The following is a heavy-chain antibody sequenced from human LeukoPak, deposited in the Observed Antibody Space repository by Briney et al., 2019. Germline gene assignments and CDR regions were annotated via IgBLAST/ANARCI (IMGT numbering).Heavy chain of an antibody. V-gene: IGHV4-34*01. Sequence: SETLSLTCAVYGGSFSGYYWSWIRQPPGKGLEWIGEINHSGSTNYNPSLKSRVTISVDTSKNQFSLKLSSVTAADTAVYYCARSRSYYYDGSGYSYWGQGTLVTVSS. CDR2: INHSGST. D-gene: IGHD3-22*01. CDR1: GGSFSGYY. J-gene: IGHJ4*02. CDR3: ARSRSYYYDGSGYSY.